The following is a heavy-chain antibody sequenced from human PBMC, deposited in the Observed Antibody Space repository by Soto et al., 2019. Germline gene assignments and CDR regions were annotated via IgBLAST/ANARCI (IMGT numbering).Heavy chain of an antibody. CDR3: ARDLNWAFDH. V-gene: IGHV3-48*02. CDR2: ITGSGTTT. J-gene: IGHJ5*02. CDR1: GFPFSSNS. Sequence: EVQLVESGGNLAQPGGSLRLSCAASGFPFSSNSVNWVRQAPGKGLEWVSYITGSGTTTRYADSVKGRFTLSRDNAKNSLFLDMNSLTDEDTAVYYCARDLNWAFDHWGRGTLVTVSS. D-gene: IGHD1-1*01.